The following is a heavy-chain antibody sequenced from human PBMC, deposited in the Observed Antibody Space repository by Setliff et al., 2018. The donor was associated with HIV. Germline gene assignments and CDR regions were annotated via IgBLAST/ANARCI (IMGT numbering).Heavy chain of an antibody. D-gene: IGHD6-19*01. CDR3: ITDLYGSSLSSGWSWYFQH. J-gene: IGHJ1*01. V-gene: IGHV3-74*01. CDR2: INSDGSKI. CDR1: GFIFSDYD. Sequence: PGGSLRLSCAASGFIFSDYDMNWVRQAPGKGLEWVSRINSDGSKINYADSVKGRFTISRDNAKNTLYLQLNSLRAEDTAVYYCITDLYGSSLSSGWSWYFQHWGPGTLVTVSS.